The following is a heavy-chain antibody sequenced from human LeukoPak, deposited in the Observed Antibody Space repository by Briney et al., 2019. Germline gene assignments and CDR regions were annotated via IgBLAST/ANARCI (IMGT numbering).Heavy chain of an antibody. V-gene: IGHV3-7*01. D-gene: IGHD2-15*01. Sequence: QTGGSLRLSCAAPGFRFTAFWMSWVRQAPGKGPEWVANINQESTETYYVDSVRGRFTISRDNAKNSLSLQMNSLRVEDTAVYYCAREVDRSFGYWGQGNLVTVSS. CDR3: AREVDRSFGY. CDR2: INQESTET. CDR1: GFRFTAFW. J-gene: IGHJ4*02.